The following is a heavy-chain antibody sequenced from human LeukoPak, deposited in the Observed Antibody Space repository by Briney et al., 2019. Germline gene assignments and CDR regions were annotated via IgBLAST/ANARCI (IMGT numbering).Heavy chain of an antibody. Sequence: GGLRLSCAASGFIFSTHSMNWVRQAPGKGLEWVSSISISSSYMYYADSVKGRFTISRDNAKNSLYLQMNSLRAEDKAVYYCARGSTTKGGPSHYWGQGTLVTVSS. J-gene: IGHJ4*02. CDR3: ARGSTTKGGPSHY. D-gene: IGHD2-2*01. CDR2: ISISSSYM. V-gene: IGHV3-21*01. CDR1: GFIFSTHS.